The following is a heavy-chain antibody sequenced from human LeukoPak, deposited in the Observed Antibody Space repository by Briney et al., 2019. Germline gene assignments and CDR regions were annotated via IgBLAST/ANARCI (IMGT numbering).Heavy chain of an antibody. Sequence: SVKVSCKASGGTFSNYAISWVRQAPGQGLEWMGGIIPIFDTTNFAQKFQGRVTITADESTSTAYMELSSLRSEDTAVYYCARHEGDGYNSLGWFDPWGQGTLVTVSS. V-gene: IGHV1-69*13. D-gene: IGHD5-24*01. CDR3: ARHEGDGYNSLGWFDP. J-gene: IGHJ5*02. CDR2: IIPIFDTT. CDR1: GGTFSNYA.